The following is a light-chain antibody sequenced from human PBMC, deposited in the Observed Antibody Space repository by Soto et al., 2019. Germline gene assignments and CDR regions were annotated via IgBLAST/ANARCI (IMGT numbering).Light chain of an antibody. J-gene: IGLJ1*01. CDR3: SSYTSSSTLEV. V-gene: IGLV2-14*01. CDR2: EVS. Sequence: QSALTQPASVSGSPGQSITISCTGTSSDVGNDNFVSWYQHHPGKAPKLIIYEVSNRPSGVSNRFSGSKSGNTASLTISGLQAEDEADYYCSSYTSSSTLEVFGTGTKVTVL. CDR1: SSDVGNDNF.